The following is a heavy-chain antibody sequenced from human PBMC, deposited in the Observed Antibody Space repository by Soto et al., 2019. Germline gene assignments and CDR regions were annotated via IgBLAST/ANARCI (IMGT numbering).Heavy chain of an antibody. CDR3: ARHSNRNYGLYYFDY. CDR2: IYYSGST. D-gene: IGHD4-4*01. V-gene: IGHV4-59*08. CDR1: GFTFSSYS. J-gene: IGHJ4*02. Sequence: GSLRLSCAASGFTFSSYSMNWVRQAPGKGLEWIGFIYYSGSTKYKPSLKSRVTISVDTSKNQFSLKVSSATAAYTAVYYCARHSNRNYGLYYFDYWGLGALVTVSS.